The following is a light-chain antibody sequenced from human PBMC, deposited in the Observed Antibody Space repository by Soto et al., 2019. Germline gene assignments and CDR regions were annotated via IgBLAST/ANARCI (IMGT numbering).Light chain of an antibody. J-gene: IGLJ1*01. CDR3: QSYDSGRPDSYL. CDR1: FSNIGAGFS. Sequence: QLVLTQPPSVSGAPGQTVTISCTEGFSNIGAGFSVHWYQHLPGTAPKLLIYGDVNRPSGVSDRFSGSKSGTSASLAITGLQPEYEADYYCQSYDSGRPDSYLVGAGTKVTVL. V-gene: IGLV1-40*01. CDR2: GDV.